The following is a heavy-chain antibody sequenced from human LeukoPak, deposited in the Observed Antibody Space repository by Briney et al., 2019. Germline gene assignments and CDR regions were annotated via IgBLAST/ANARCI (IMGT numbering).Heavy chain of an antibody. Sequence: ASVKVSCKASGYTFTGYYMHWVRQAPGQGLEWMGWINPNSGGTNYAQKFQGRVTMTRDTSISTAYMELSRLRSDDTAVYYCARGGSASRPRTFDYWGQGALVTVSS. CDR3: ARGGSASRPRTFDY. CDR2: INPNSGGT. J-gene: IGHJ4*02. D-gene: IGHD5-12*01. CDR1: GYTFTGYY. V-gene: IGHV1-2*02.